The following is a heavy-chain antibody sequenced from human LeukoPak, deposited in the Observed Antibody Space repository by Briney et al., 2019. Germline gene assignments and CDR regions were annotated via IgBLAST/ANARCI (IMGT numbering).Heavy chain of an antibody. CDR2: INPNSGGT. Sequence: ASVKVSCKASGYSFTGYYMHWVRQAPGQGLEWMGWINPNSGGTNYAQKFQGRVTMTRDTSISTAYMELSRLRSDDTAVYYCARVEWEPGEYMDVWGKGTTVTVSS. J-gene: IGHJ6*03. V-gene: IGHV1-2*02. CDR1: GYSFTGYY. CDR3: ARVEWEPGEYMDV. D-gene: IGHD1-26*01.